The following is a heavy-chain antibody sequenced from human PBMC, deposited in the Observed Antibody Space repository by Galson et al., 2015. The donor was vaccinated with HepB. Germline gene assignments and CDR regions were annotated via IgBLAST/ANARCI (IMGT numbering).Heavy chain of an antibody. Sequence: SVKVSCKASGYTFTSYGISWVRQAPGQGLEWMGWISAYNGNTNYAQKLQGRVTMTTDTSTSTAYMELRSLRSDDTAVYYCARVSVGYDFWSGYPNYYYYYMDVWGKGTTVTVSS. CDR2: ISAYNGNT. J-gene: IGHJ6*03. CDR1: GYTFTSYG. CDR3: ARVSVGYDFWSGYPNYYYYYMDV. V-gene: IGHV1-18*01. D-gene: IGHD3-3*01.